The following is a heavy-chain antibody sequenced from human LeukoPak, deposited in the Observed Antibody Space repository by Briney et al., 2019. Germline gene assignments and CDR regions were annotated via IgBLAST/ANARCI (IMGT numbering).Heavy chain of an antibody. CDR1: GGSVSSGSYY. V-gene: IGHV4-61*01. CDR2: IYYSGST. D-gene: IGHD4-17*01. J-gene: IGHJ4*02. CDR3: ARQGSYGDWRK. Sequence: SETLSLTCTVSGGSVSSGSYYWSWIRQPPGKGLEWIGYIYYSGSTNYNPSLKSRVTISVDTSKNQFSLKLSSVTAADTAVYYCARQGSYGDWRKWGQEPWSPSPQ.